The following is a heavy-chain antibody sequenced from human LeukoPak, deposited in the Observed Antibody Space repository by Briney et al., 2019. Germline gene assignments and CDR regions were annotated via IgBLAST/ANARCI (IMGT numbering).Heavy chain of an antibody. CDR1: GGSFSGYY. CDR2: INHSGST. Sequence: SETLSLTCAVHGGSFSGYYWSWIRQPPGKGLEWIGEINHSGSTNYNPSLKSRVTISVDTSKNQFSLKLSSVTAADTAVYYCARDYGDEGGYYYYGMDVWGQGTTVTVSS. D-gene: IGHD4-17*01. V-gene: IGHV4-34*01. J-gene: IGHJ6*02. CDR3: ARDYGDEGGYYYYGMDV.